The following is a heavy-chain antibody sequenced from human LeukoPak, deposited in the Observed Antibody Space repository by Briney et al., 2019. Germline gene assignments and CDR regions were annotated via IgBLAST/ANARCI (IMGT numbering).Heavy chain of an antibody. CDR1: GXSISSYY. D-gene: IGHD4-17*01. CDR2: IYYSGST. V-gene: IGHV4-59*01. Sequence: SETLSLTCTVSGXSISSYYWSWIRQPPGKGLEWIGYIYYSGSTNYNPSLKSRVTISVDTSKNQFSLKLSSVTAADTAVYYCARLRYTSFDYWGQGTLVTVSS. J-gene: IGHJ4*02. CDR3: ARLRYTSFDY.